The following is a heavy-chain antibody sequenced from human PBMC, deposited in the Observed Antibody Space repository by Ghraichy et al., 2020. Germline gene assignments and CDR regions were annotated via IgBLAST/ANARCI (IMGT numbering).Heavy chain of an antibody. CDR3: ARGHVRRRTVTPCYFDY. CDR1: GFTFSSYA. CDR2: ISYDGSNK. V-gene: IGHV3-30-3*01. Sequence: GGSLRLSCAASGFTFSSYAMHWVRQAPGKGLEWVAVISYDGSNKYYADSVKGRFTISRDNSKNTLYLQMNSLRAEDTAVYYCARGHVRRRTVTPCYFDYWGQGTLVTVSS. J-gene: IGHJ4*02. D-gene: IGHD4-11*01.